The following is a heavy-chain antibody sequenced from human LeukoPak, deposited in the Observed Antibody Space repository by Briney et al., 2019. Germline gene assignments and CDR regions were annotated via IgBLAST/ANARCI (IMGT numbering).Heavy chain of an antibody. D-gene: IGHD1-14*01. J-gene: IGHJ3*01. CDR3: ATDAGPRESTTGTHDAFDV. Sequence: ASVKVSCKASGGTSSRYAINWVRQAPGRGLEWVGGLIPMYGRTYYAQKFQDRVTITTDETTSTAYMELRSLTTDDTAVYYCATDAGPRESTTGTHDAFDVWGQGTIVTVSS. CDR1: GGTSSRYA. CDR2: LIPMYGRT. V-gene: IGHV1-69*05.